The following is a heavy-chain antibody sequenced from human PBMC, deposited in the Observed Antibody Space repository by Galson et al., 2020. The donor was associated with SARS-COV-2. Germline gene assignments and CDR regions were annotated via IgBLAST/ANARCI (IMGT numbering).Heavy chain of an antibody. CDR1: GFTFSSYA. CDR3: ARETTFFDY. CDR2: ISYDGSNK. J-gene: IGHJ4*02. Sequence: GGSLRLSCAASGFTFSSYAMHWVRQAPGKGLEWVAVISYDGSNKYYADSVKGRFTISRDNSKNTLYLQMNSLRAEDTAVYYCARETTFFDYWGQGTLVTVSS. V-gene: IGHV3-30*04.